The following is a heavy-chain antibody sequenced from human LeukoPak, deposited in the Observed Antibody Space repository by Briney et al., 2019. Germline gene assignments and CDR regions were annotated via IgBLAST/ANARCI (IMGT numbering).Heavy chain of an antibody. J-gene: IGHJ6*02. D-gene: IGHD7-27*01. CDR2: ISGRGDST. CDR1: GFIFSIYA. V-gene: IGHV3-23*01. CDR3: ANDLTGGSYYFAMDV. Sequence: GGSLRLSCAASGFIFSIYAMTWVRQAPGKGLEWVSAISGRGDSTYYADSVKGRFTISRDNSKNTLYLQMNNLRAEDTAVYYCANDLTGGSYYFAMDVWGPGATVTVSS.